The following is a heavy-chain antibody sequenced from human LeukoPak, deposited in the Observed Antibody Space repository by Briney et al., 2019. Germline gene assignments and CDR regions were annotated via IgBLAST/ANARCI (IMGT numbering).Heavy chain of an antibody. CDR1: GGSISSSSYY. Sequence: SETLSLTCTVSGGSISSSSYYWGWIRQPPGKGLEWIGSIYYSGSTCYNPSLKSRVTISVDTSKNQFSLKLSSVTAADTAVYYCARLGRSSSSVGKYYFDYWGQGTLVTVSS. J-gene: IGHJ4*02. D-gene: IGHD6-6*01. V-gene: IGHV4-39*01. CDR2: IYYSGST. CDR3: ARLGRSSSSVGKYYFDY.